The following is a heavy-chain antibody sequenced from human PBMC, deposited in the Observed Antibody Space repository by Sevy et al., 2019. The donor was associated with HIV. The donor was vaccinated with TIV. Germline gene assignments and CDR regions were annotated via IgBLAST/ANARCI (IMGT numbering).Heavy chain of an antibody. CDR3: ARGRGGWFSFFDL. D-gene: IGHD6-19*01. V-gene: IGHV5-51*01. CDR2: VHPGDSDVNSDT. J-gene: IGHJ4*02. CDR1: GYSFSDNW. Sequence: GESLKISCKGSGYSFSDNWIAWVRHMPGKGVELMGVVHPGDSDVNSDTKYSPSFQGHVTFSADRSTATAYLQWGSLKTSDSAMYYCARGRGGWFSFFDLWGQGTLVPVSS.